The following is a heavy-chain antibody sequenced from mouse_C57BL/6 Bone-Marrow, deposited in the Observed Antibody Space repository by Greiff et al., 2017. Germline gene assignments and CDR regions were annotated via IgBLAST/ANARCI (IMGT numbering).Heavy chain of an antibody. CDR3: TREGILITTVVANWYFDV. D-gene: IGHD1-1*01. Sequence: QVQLQQSGAELVRPGASVTLSCKASGYTFTDYEMHWVKQTPVHGLEWIGAIDPETGGTAYNQKFKGKAILTADKSSSTAYMELRSLTSEDSAVYYSTREGILITTVVANWYFDVWGTGTTVTVSS. CDR2: IDPETGGT. V-gene: IGHV1-15*01. CDR1: GYTFTDYE. J-gene: IGHJ1*03.